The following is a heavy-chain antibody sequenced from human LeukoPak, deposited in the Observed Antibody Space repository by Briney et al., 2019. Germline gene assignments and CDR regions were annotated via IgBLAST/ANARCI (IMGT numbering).Heavy chain of an antibody. CDR2: ISSSSPI. CDR3: VRELSGIPGFDY. CDR1: GLTFSSYS. J-gene: IGHJ4*02. D-gene: IGHD1-20*01. Sequence: GGSLRLSCVVSGLTFSSYSMNWVRQAPGKGLEWVSYISSSSPIYDSDSVKGRFTISRDNAKNSLYPEMNSLRAEDTAVYYCVRELSGIPGFDYWGRGTLVTVSS. V-gene: IGHV3-48*01.